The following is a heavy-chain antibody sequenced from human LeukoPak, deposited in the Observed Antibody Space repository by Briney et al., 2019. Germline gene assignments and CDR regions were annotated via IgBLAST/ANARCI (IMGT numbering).Heavy chain of an antibody. J-gene: IGHJ6*03. V-gene: IGHV1-18*01. Sequence: GASVKVSCKASGYTFTSYGISWVRQAPGQGLEWMGWISAYNGNTNYAQKLQGRVTMTTDTSTSTAYMELRSLRSDDTAVYYCARYGDGEVTASPRDYYSYMDVWGKGTTVTVSS. CDR3: ARYGDGEVTASPRDYYSYMDV. CDR2: ISAYNGNT. CDR1: GYTFTSYG. D-gene: IGHD2-21*02.